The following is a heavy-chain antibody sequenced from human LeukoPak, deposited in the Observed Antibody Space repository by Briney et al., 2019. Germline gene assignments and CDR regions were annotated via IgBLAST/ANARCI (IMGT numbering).Heavy chain of an antibody. CDR1: GFTFSSYS. Sequence: GGSLRLSCAASGFTFSSYSMNWVRQAPGKGLEWVSSISSSSSYIYYADSVKGRFTISRDNAKNSLYLQMNSLRAEDTAVYYCARVSGNDVFDIWGQGTMVTVSS. CDR2: ISSSSSYI. V-gene: IGHV3-21*01. CDR3: ARVSGNDVFDI. J-gene: IGHJ3*02. D-gene: IGHD3-10*01.